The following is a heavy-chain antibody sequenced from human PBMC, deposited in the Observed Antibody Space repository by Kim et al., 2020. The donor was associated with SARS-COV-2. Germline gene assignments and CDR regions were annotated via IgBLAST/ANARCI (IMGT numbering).Heavy chain of an antibody. Sequence: PSLKRRVTISVDPSKNQFSLKLSSVTASDTALYYCARQGCSSDSCYRVVGDWGQGTLVTVSS. CDR3: ARQGCSSDSCYRVVGD. J-gene: IGHJ4*02. V-gene: IGHV4-39*01. D-gene: IGHD2-2*01.